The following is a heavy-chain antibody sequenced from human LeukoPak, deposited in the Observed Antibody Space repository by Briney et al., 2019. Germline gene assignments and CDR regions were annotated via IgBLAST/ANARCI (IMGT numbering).Heavy chain of an antibody. J-gene: IGHJ4*02. CDR2: ISGSGGST. CDR1: GFTFSSYA. Sequence: GGSLRLSCAASGFTFSSYAMSWVRQAPGKGLEWVSAISGSGGSTYYADSVKGRFTISRDNSKNTLYLQMNSLRAEDTAVYYCARDRGMTTVTYFDYWGQGTLVTVSS. CDR3: ARDRGMTTVTYFDY. V-gene: IGHV3-23*01. D-gene: IGHD4-17*01.